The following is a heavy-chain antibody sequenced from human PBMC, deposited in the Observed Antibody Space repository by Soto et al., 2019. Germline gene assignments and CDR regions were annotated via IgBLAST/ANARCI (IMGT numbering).Heavy chain of an antibody. V-gene: IGHV5-51*01. CDR3: ARPEYYGSGSYSSYYGMDV. J-gene: IGHJ6*02. D-gene: IGHD3-10*01. CDR2: IYPGDSDT. CDR1: GYSFTSYW. Sequence: PGESLKISCKGSGYSFTSYWIGWVRQMPGKGLEWMGIIYPGDSDTRYSPSFQGQVTISADKSISTAYLQWSSLKASDTSMYYCARPEYYGSGSYSSYYGMDVWGQGTTVTVSS.